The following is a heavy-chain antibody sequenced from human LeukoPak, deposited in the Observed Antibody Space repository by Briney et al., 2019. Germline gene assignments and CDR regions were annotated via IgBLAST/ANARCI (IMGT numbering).Heavy chain of an antibody. CDR1: GFTFSSNA. CDR2: TCGSGGST. Sequence: PGGSLRLSCAASGFTFSSNAMSWVRQAPGKGLEWVSATCGSGGSTYYADSANGRFTIASDNSKNMLYLQMTSLRAVDTAVYNCAKDGGYYDFWSGYYLSDAFDIWGQGTMVTVSS. D-gene: IGHD3-3*01. V-gene: IGHV3-23*01. CDR3: AKDGGYYDFWSGYYLSDAFDI. J-gene: IGHJ3*02.